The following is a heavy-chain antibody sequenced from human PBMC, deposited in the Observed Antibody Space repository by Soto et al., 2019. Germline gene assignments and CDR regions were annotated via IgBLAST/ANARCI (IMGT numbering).Heavy chain of an antibody. CDR3: ARGITMVRGVIINYYYMDV. Sequence: SETLSLTCTVSGGSISSYYWSWIRQPPGKGLEWIGYIYYSGSTNYNPSLKSRVTISVDTSKNQFSLKLSSVTAADTAVYYCARGITMVRGVIINYYYMDVWGKGTTVTVSS. D-gene: IGHD3-10*01. CDR2: IYYSGST. CDR1: GGSISSYY. V-gene: IGHV4-59*08. J-gene: IGHJ6*03.